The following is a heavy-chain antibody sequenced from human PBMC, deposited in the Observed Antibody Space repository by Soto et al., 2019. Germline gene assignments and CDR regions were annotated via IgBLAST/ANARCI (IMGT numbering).Heavy chain of an antibody. V-gene: IGHV3-15*01. J-gene: IGHJ6*02. CDR2: IRSKGVGGTE. CDR1: GFSFNNAW. D-gene: IGHD3-16*01. CDR3: TTLGNYYHYYQMDV. Sequence: PGGSLRLSCVASGFSFNNAWMNWVRQAPGKGLAWVGRIRSKGVGGTEEYAAPVKGRFTISRDDSRNTLYLQMNSLKTEDTAVYYCTTLGNYYHYYQMDVWGQGTTVTVSS.